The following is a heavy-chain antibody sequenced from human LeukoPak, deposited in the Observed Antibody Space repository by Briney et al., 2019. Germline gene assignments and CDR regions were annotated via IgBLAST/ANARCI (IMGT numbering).Heavy chain of an antibody. V-gene: IGHV3-30*18. J-gene: IGHJ4*02. CDR3: AKDPYSIYSGYDNFDY. CDR1: GFTFSSYG. D-gene: IGHD5-12*01. Sequence: GRSLRLSCAASGFTFSSYGMHWVRQAPGKGLEWVAVISYDGSNKYYADSVKGRFTISRDNSKNTLYLQMNSPRAEDTAVYYCAKDPYSIYSGYDNFDYWGQGTLVTVSS. CDR2: ISYDGSNK.